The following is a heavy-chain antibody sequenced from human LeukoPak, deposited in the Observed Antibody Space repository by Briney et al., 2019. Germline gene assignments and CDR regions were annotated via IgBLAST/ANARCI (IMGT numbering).Heavy chain of an antibody. V-gene: IGHV1-2*02. J-gene: IGHJ4*02. CDR1: GYTFTGYY. CDR2: INPNNSDT. Sequence: GASVTVSCKASGYTFTGYYMHWVRQAPGQGLEWMGWINPNNSDTIYAQKFQGRVTMTRVTSLSTGYMDLSSLRSDDTAVYYCARQVGGSFDYWGQGTLVTVSS. D-gene: IGHD3-10*01. CDR3: ARQVGGSFDY.